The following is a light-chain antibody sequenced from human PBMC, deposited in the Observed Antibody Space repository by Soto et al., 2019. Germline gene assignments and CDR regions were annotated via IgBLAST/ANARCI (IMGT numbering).Light chain of an antibody. CDR1: QGISSA. CDR2: DAS. CDR3: QQFNSYPPST. J-gene: IGKJ3*01. Sequence: AIQLTQSPSSLSASVGDRVTITCRASQGISSALAWYQQKPGKAPKLLIYDASSLESGVPSRFSGSGSGTDFTITISSLPPEDFATYYCQQFNSYPPSTFGPGTKVDIK. V-gene: IGKV1-13*02.